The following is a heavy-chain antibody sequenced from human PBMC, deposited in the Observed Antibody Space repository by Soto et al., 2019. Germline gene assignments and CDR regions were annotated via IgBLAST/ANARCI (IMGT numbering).Heavy chain of an antibody. V-gene: IGHV1-18*01. CDR1: GYTFTSYG. CDR2: ISAYNGNT. D-gene: IGHD2-2*01. CDR3: ARDLEIVVVPAAIVHYSGMDV. J-gene: IGHJ6*02. Sequence: QVQLVQSGAEVKKPGASVKVSCKASGYTFTSYGISWVRQAPGQGLEWMGWISAYNGNTNYAQKLQGRVTMTTDTSTSTAYMELRSLRSDDTAVYYCARDLEIVVVPAAIVHYSGMDVWGQGTTVTVSS.